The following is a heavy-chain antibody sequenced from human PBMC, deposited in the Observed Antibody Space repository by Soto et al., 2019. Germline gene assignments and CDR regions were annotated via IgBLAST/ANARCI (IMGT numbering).Heavy chain of an antibody. D-gene: IGHD2-21*01. CDR3: AREAYGGEGPLDC. CDR2: IWHDGSHQ. Sequence: QVQLVESGGGVVQPGRSLRLSCAASGFVFRSYGMHWVGQAPGKGLEWVGVIWHDGSHQYYADSVKGRFTISRDNSKNTLSLLMNSLRAEDTAVYYCAREAYGGEGPLDCWGQGTLVTVSS. V-gene: IGHV3-33*01. J-gene: IGHJ4*02. CDR1: GFVFRSYG.